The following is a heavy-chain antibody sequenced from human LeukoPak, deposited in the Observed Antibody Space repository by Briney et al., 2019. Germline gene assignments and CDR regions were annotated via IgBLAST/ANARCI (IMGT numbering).Heavy chain of an antibody. J-gene: IGHJ4*02. CDR2: IYYSGST. CDR1: GGSISSYY. D-gene: IGHD3-3*01. V-gene: IGHV4-59*08. CDR3: ARGSDRLEWLPPFDY. Sequence: PSETLSLTCTVSGGSISSYYWSWIRQPPGEGLEWIGYIYYSGSTNYNPSLKSRVTISVDTSKNQFSLKLSSVTAADTAVYYCARGSDRLEWLPPFDYWGQGTLVTVSS.